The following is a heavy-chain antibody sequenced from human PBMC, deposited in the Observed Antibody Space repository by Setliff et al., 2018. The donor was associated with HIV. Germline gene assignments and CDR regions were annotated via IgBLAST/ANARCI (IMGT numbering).Heavy chain of an antibody. Sequence: SETLSLTCTVSGGSISGHYWSWIRQSPGKGLEYLAFTFHSGSIEHNPSLNSRVTMSVDTSKNQFYLQLTSVTAADTAVYYCARADSGYDLGELYYFDSWGQGTLVTVSS. D-gene: IGHD5-12*01. CDR1: GGSISGHY. CDR2: TFHSGSI. CDR3: ARADSGYDLGELYYFDS. J-gene: IGHJ4*02. V-gene: IGHV4-59*11.